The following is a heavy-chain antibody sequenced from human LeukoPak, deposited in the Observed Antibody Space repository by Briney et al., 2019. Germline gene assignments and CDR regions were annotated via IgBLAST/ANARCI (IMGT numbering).Heavy chain of an antibody. V-gene: IGHV1-3*01. CDR1: GYTFTSYA. CDR2: INAGNGNT. Sequence: GASVKVSCKASGYTFTSYAMHWVRQAPGQRLEWMGWINAGNGNTKYSQKFQGRVTITRDTSASTAYMELSSLRSEDTAVYYCARFFGGYRGFDPWGQGTLVTVSS. D-gene: IGHD5-12*01. CDR3: ARFFGGYRGFDP. J-gene: IGHJ5*02.